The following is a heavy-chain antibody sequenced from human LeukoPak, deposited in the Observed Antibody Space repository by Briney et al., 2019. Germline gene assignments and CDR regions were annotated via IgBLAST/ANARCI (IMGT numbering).Heavy chain of an antibody. CDR3: ARRGYYYYYYMDV. J-gene: IGHJ6*03. CDR1: GGSISSYY. Sequence: SETLSLTCTVSGGSISSYYWSWIRQPPGKGLEWIGEINHSGSTNYNPSLKSRVTISVDTSKNQFSLKLSSVTAADTAVYYCARRGYYYYYYMDVWGKGTTVTISS. V-gene: IGHV4-34*01. CDR2: INHSGST.